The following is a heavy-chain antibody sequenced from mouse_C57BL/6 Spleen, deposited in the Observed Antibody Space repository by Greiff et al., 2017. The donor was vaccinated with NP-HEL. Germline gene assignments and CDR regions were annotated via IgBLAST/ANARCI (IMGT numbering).Heavy chain of an antibody. CDR3: ARQGYYGSSPFDY. Sequence: EVMLVESGGGLVKPGGSLKLSCAASGFTFSSYTMSWVRQTPEKRLEWVATISGGGGNTYYPDSVKGRFTISRDNAKNTLYLQMSSLRSEDTALYYCARQGYYGSSPFDYWGQGTTLTVSS. V-gene: IGHV5-9*01. CDR1: GFTFSSYT. CDR2: ISGGGGNT. J-gene: IGHJ2*01. D-gene: IGHD1-1*01.